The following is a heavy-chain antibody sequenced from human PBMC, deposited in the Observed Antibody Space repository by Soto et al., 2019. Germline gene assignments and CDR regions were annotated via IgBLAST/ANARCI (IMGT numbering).Heavy chain of an antibody. D-gene: IGHD6-13*01. CDR1: CGSISSTNW. CDR3: AFPATADFDY. V-gene: IGHV4-4*02. CDR2: IYHSGTT. J-gene: IGHJ4*02. Sequence: SETLSLTCAVSCGSISSTNWWTWVRQSPGRGLEWIGEIYHSGTTNYSPSLKSRVNIAVDMSTNHLSLTLISVTAADTAVYYCAFPATADFDYWGKGILVTVSS.